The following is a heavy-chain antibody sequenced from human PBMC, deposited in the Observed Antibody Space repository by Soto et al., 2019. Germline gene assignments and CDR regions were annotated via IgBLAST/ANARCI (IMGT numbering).Heavy chain of an antibody. CDR2: INPAGNVQ. J-gene: IGHJ3*02. CDR1: GLTFSISW. D-gene: IGHD2-2*01. V-gene: IGHV3-7*01. CDR3: APANTPYAFDM. Sequence: VQLVESGGGLVQPGESLRLSCTASGLTFSISWMTWVRQAPGEGLEWVSNINPAGNVQHYADSVKERFTISRDNAKNSLFMQMSGLRVEDTAVYYCAPANTPYAFDMWGQGTMVTVSS.